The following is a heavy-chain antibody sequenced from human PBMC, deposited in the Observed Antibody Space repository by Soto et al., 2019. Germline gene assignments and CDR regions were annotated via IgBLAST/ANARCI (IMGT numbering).Heavy chain of an antibody. CDR1: GGTFSSYA. D-gene: IGHD1-7*01. Sequence: QVQLVQSGAEVKKPGSSVKVSCKASGGTFSSYAISWVRQAPGQGLEGMGGIIPIFGTANYAQKFQGRVTSTADESTSTDYMELSRLRAEDTAVYYGARDLVSEDNWNYGWFDPWGQGTLVTVAS. V-gene: IGHV1-69*01. CDR3: ARDLVSEDNWNYGWFDP. CDR2: IIPIFGTA. J-gene: IGHJ5*02.